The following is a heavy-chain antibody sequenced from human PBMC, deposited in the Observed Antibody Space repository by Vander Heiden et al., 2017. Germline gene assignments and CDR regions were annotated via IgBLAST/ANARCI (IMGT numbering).Heavy chain of an antibody. CDR2: ISYDGSNK. J-gene: IGHJ4*02. CDR3: AKDGDNGFDY. V-gene: IGHV3-30*18. D-gene: IGHD4-17*01. Sequence: QVQLVESGGGVVQPGRSLRLSCAASGFTFSSYGMHWVRQAPGKGLEWVAVISYDGSNKYYADSVKGRFTISRDNSKNTLYLQMNSLRAEDTAVDYCAKDGDNGFDYWGQGTLVTVSS. CDR1: GFTFSSYG.